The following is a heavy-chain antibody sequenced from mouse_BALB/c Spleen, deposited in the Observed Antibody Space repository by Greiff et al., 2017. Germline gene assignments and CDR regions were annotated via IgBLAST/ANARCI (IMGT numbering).Heavy chain of an antibody. J-gene: IGHJ2*01. CDR2: ISDGGSYT. Sequence: EVQRVESGGGLVKPGGSLKLSCAASGFTFSDYYMYWVRQTPEKRLEWVATISDGGSYTYYPDSVKGRFTISRDNAKNNLYLQMSSLKSEDTAMYYCAREGGYGNPFDYWGQGTTLTVSS. CDR1: GFTFSDYY. CDR3: AREGGYGNPFDY. D-gene: IGHD2-1*01. V-gene: IGHV5-4*02.